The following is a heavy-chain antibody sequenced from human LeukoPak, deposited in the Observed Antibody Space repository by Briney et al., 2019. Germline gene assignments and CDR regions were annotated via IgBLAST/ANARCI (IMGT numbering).Heavy chain of an antibody. J-gene: IGHJ4*02. Sequence: GASVKVSCKASGYSFSSYGIRWVRQAPGQGLEWMGWISAYNGNTNYGQSLQGRVTMTTETSTNTAYMELRSLRSDDTAIYYCARDKGKWEHWRYFDYWGQGTLVTVSS. D-gene: IGHD1-26*01. CDR3: ARDKGKWEHWRYFDY. V-gene: IGHV1-18*01. CDR1: GYSFSSYG. CDR2: ISAYNGNT.